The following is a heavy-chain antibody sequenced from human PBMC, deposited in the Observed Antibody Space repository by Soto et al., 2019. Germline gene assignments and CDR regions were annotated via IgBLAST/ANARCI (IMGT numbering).Heavy chain of an antibody. CDR1: G. D-gene: IGHD3-3*01. Sequence: GGSWVRKNPGKGLEWVSAISGSGGSTYYADAVEGRFTISRDNSKNTLYLQMNSLKAEDTAVYYCAKGGLWSGYYSPYFDYWGQGTLVTVSS. J-gene: IGHJ4*02. CDR2: ISGSGGST. CDR3: AKGGLWSGYYSPYFDY. V-gene: IGHV3-23*01.